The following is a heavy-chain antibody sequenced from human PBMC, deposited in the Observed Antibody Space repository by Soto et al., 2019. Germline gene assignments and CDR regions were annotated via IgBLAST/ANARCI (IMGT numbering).Heavy chain of an antibody. D-gene: IGHD2-15*01. J-gene: IGHJ4*02. Sequence: GGSLRLSCAASGFTFSSYGMHWVRQAPGKGLEWVAVIWYDGSNKYYADSVKGRFTISRDNSKNTLYLQMNSLRAEDTAVYYCARGGSGYCSGGSCYDFDYWGQGTLVTVSS. CDR3: ARGGSGYCSGGSCYDFDY. CDR1: GFTFSSYG. CDR2: IWYDGSNK. V-gene: IGHV3-33*01.